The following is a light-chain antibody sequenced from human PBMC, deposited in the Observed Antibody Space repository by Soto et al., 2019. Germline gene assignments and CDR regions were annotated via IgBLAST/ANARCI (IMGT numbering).Light chain of an antibody. J-gene: IGKJ4*01. CDR1: QSVSSN. V-gene: IGKV3-15*01. Sequence: EIVMTQSPATLSVSPGERATLSCRASQSVSSNLAWYQQKPGQAPRLLIYGASTRATGIPARFSGSGSGTEVTLTISGRQSEDFAVYYCQQYYNWPLTFGGGTKVEIK. CDR2: GAS. CDR3: QQYYNWPLT.